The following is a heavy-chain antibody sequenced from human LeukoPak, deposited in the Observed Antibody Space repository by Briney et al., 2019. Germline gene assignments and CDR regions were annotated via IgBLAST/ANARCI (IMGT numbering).Heavy chain of an antibody. J-gene: IGHJ4*02. CDR3: ARDGLLAARPIDY. D-gene: IGHD6-6*01. CDR1: VFTFSTYN. Sequence: GGSLRLSCAASVFTFSTYNMNWVRQAPGKGLEWVSSISSGNSYIYYAESVKGRFTISRDNAKNSLYLQMNSLRAEDTAVYYCARDGLLAARPIDYWGQGTLVTVSS. V-gene: IGHV3-21*01. CDR2: ISSGNSYI.